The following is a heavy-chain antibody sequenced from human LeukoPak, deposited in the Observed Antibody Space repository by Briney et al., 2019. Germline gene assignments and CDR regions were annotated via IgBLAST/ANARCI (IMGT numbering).Heavy chain of an antibody. CDR3: ARQYPPSVSYSRAFDF. V-gene: IGHV5-51*01. J-gene: IGHJ3*01. Sequence: GESLKISCKGIGFTFTNYWIGWVRQMPGKGLEWMTIIFPGDSETRYSPSFQGHVTTSVGKSISSAYLQWSSLEASDTAMYYCARQYPPSVSYSRAFDFWGQGTMVTVSS. D-gene: IGHD2-15*01. CDR2: IFPGDSET. CDR1: GFTFTNYW.